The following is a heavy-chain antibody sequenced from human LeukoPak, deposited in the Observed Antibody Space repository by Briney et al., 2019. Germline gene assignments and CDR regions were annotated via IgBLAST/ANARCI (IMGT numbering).Heavy chain of an antibody. V-gene: IGHV4-59*01. J-gene: IGHJ4*02. CDR3: AKRRYCSSVSCHDFDH. D-gene: IGHD2-2*01. CDR1: GGSISSYY. CDR2: IYYSGST. Sequence: PSETLSLTCTVSGGSISSYYWSWIRQPPGRGLEWIGYIYYSGSTNYNPSLKSRVTISVDTSKNQFSLKLSSVTAADTAVYYCAKRRYCSSVSCHDFDHWGQGTLVTVSS.